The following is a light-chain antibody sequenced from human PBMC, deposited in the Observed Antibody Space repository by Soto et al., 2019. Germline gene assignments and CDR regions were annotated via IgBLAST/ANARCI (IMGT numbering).Light chain of an antibody. CDR3: SSYTSSSTHVV. CDR1: SSDVGGYNY. CDR2: EVS. J-gene: IGLJ2*01. V-gene: IGLV2-14*01. Sequence: QSALTQPASVSGSPGQSITISFTGTSSDVGGYNYVSWYQQHPGKAPKLMIYEVSNRPSGVSNRFSGSKSGNTASLTISGLQAEDEADYSCSSYTSSSTHVVFGGGTKLTVL.